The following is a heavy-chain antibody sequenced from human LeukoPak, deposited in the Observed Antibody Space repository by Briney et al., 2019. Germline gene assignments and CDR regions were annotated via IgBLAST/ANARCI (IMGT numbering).Heavy chain of an antibody. Sequence: PGGPLRLSCAASGFTFSSYALSWVRQTPGKGLEWASSISGSGGTTYYADSVKDRFTISRDNSKNTLYLQMNSLRVEGTAVYYCAIQLWRQPLDYWGQGTLVTVSS. CDR1: GFTFSSYA. V-gene: IGHV3-23*01. CDR2: ISGSGGTT. CDR3: AIQLWRQPLDY. J-gene: IGHJ4*02. D-gene: IGHD5-18*01.